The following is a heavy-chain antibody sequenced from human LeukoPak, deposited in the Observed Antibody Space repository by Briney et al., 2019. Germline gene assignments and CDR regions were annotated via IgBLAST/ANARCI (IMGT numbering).Heavy chain of an antibody. V-gene: IGHV1-18*01. CDR3: ARDLDYYDSSGSGWFDP. D-gene: IGHD3-22*01. Sequence: ASITVSCKGYGYTFTNYGITWVRQAPGQGLEWMGWISGYNGNTNYAQKFQGRVTMTTDTSTNTAYMELRSLRSDDTAVYYCARDLDYYDSSGSGWFDPWGQGTLVTVSS. CDR2: ISGYNGNT. J-gene: IGHJ5*02. CDR1: GYTFTNYG.